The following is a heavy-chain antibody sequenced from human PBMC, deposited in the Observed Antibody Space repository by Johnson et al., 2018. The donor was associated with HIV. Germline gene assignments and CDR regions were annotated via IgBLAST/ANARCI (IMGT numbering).Heavy chain of an antibody. CDR3: ARELATMCAFDI. CDR2: IYSGGST. D-gene: IGHD5-12*01. CDR1: GFSVSSNY. Sequence: VQLVESGGGLVQPGGSLRLSCAASGFSVSSNYMTWVRQAPGKGLEWVSVIYSGGSTYYADSVKGRFTISRDNSKNTLNLQMNSLRAEDTAGYYCARELATMCAFDIWGQGTMVTVSS. V-gene: IGHV3-66*02. J-gene: IGHJ3*02.